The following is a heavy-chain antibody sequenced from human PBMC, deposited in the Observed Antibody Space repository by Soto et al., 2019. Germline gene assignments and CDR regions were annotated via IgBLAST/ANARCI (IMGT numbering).Heavy chain of an antibody. CDR2: ISYDGSNK. D-gene: IGHD1-26*01. CDR1: GFTFSSYG. J-gene: IGHJ5*02. CDR3: AKDREWEVYWFDP. V-gene: IGHV3-30*18. Sequence: QVQLVESGGGVVQPGRSLRLSCAASGFTFSSYGMHWVRQAPGKGLEWVAVISYDGSNKYYADSVKGRFTISRDNSKNTLYLQMNSLRAEDTAVYYCAKDREWEVYWFDPWGQGTLVTVSS.